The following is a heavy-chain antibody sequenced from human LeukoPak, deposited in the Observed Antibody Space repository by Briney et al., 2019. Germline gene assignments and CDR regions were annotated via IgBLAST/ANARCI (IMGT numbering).Heavy chain of an antibody. CDR1: GGSISSYY. J-gene: IGHJ3*02. D-gene: IGHD3-3*01. V-gene: IGHV4-4*07. CDR2: IYTSGST. CDR3: ARADFWSGFDAFDI. Sequence: SETLSLTCTVSGGSISSYYWSWIRQPAGKGLEWIGRIYTSGSTNYNPSLKSRVTMSVDTSKNQFSLKLSSVTAADTAVYYCARADFWSGFDAFDIWGQGTMVTVSS.